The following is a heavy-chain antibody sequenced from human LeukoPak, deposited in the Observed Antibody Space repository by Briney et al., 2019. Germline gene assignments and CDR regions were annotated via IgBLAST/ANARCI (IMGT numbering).Heavy chain of an antibody. CDR2: ISSSSTYI. Sequence: AGGSLRLSCSASGFTSTTYSMNWVRQAPGKGLEWVSSISSSSTYIYYADSVRGRFTISRDNAKNSLYLQMNRLRAEDTAAYYCARSVVVPAAMFYYYYGMDVWGQGATVTVSS. D-gene: IGHD2-2*01. J-gene: IGHJ6*01. CDR1: GFTSTTYS. V-gene: IGHV3-21*01. CDR3: ARSVVVPAAMFYYYYGMDV.